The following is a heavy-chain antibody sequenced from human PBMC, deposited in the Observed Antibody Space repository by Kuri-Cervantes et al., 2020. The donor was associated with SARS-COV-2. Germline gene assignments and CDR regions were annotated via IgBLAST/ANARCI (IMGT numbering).Heavy chain of an antibody. J-gene: IGHJ1*01. CDR1: GFNFSRTD. D-gene: IGHD5-12*01. CDR3: ARGDAEVGATLDGT. V-gene: IGHV3-23*01. Sequence: GGSLRLSCGASGFNFSRTDMHWVRQAPGKGLEWVSAISGSGGSTYYADSVKGRFTISRDNTKSLVFLQLDNLRIEDTGTYYCARGDAEVGATLDGTWGQGTVVTVSS. CDR2: ISGSGGST.